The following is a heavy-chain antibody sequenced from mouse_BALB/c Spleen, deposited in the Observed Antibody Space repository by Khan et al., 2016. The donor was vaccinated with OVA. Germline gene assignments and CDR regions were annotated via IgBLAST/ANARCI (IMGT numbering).Heavy chain of an antibody. V-gene: IGHV1-4*01. D-gene: IGHD2-14*01. CDR2: INPSNNYT. CDR1: GYTFTSYT. CDR3: VREGAYHRSDGWFAY. J-gene: IGHJ3*01. Sequence: QMQLEESGAELARPGASVKMSCKASGYTFTSYTIHWVRQRPGQAPEWIGHINPSNNYTNYNQNFKDKATLIVDKSSSTAYMQLSSLTSEDSAVYYGVREGAYHRSDGWFAYWGQGTLVTVSA.